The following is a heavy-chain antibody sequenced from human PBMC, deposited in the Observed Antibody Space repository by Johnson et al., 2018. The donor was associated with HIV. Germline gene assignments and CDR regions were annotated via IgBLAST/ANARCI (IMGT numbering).Heavy chain of an antibody. CDR3: AKDGAWGADAFDI. CDR2: IYSGGST. V-gene: IGHV3-NL1*01. CDR1: GFTFSSYA. Sequence: QVKLVESGGGVVQPGRSLRLSCAASGFTFSSYAMHWVRQAPGKGLEWVSVIYSGGSTYYADSVKGRFTISRDNSKNTLYLQMNSLRAEDTAVYYCAKDGAWGADAFDIWGQGTMVTVSS. D-gene: IGHD3-16*01. J-gene: IGHJ3*02.